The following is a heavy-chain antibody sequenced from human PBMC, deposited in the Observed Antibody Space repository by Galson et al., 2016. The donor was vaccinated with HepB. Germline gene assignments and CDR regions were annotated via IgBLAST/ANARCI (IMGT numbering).Heavy chain of an antibody. J-gene: IGHJ6*03. D-gene: IGHD1-26*01. CDR2: INSDGRTT. CDR3: ARGVRGMGPTYYYFYFMDV. V-gene: IGHV3-74*01. Sequence: SLRLSCAASGFSFTSHWMHWVRQAPGKGPVWVSHINSDGRTTRYTDSVKGRFTISRDIAKNTLYLQMNSLRAEDPAVYFCARGVRGMGPTYYYFYFMDVWGKGTAVTVSS. CDR1: GFSFTSHW.